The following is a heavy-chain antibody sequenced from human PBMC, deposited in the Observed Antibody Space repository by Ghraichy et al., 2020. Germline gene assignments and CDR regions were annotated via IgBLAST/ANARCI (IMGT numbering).Heavy chain of an antibody. V-gene: IGHV4-59*01. Sequence: SQTLSLTCTVSGASINSYYWSWIRQPPGKGLEWIGNIYNTESTNYNPSLKSRVTISVDTSKNQFSLKLRSVTAADTAVYYCARDQGGGSFDYWGQGTLVTVSS. J-gene: IGHJ4*02. CDR2: IYNTEST. D-gene: IGHD2-15*01. CDR3: ARDQGGGSFDY. CDR1: GASINSYY.